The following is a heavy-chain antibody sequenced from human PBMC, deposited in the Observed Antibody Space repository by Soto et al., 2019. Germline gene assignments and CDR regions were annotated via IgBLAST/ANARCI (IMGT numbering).Heavy chain of an antibody. CDR1: GGSLNNFY. Sequence: SETLSLTCSVSGGSLNNFYWNWIRQTAGKGLEWIGRIHASGNTNYNPSLKSRATLSVDTSKNQFSLKVRSVTAADTAVYYCARRSHKESWFDPWGQGTLVTVSS. J-gene: IGHJ5*02. CDR3: ARRSHKESWFDP. V-gene: IGHV4-4*07. D-gene: IGHD6-19*01. CDR2: IHASGNT.